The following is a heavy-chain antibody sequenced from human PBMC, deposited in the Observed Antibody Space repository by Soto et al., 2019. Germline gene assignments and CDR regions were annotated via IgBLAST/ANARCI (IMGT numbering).Heavy chain of an antibody. J-gene: IGHJ6*02. CDR1: GYTLTELS. CDR2: FDPEDGET. V-gene: IGHV1-24*01. CDR3: ATAPNYSYYGMDV. Sequence: ASVKVSCKVSGYTLTELSMHWVRQAPGKGLEWMGGFDPEDGETIYAQKFQGRVTMTEDTSTDTAYMDLSSLRSEDTSVYYCATAPNYSYYGMDVWGQGTTVTVSS.